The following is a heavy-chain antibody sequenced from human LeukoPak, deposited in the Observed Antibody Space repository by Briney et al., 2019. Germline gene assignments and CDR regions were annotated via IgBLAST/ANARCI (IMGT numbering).Heavy chain of an antibody. CDR2: IYNSGST. Sequence: SETLSLTCTVSGGSISSYYWSWIRQSPGKGLEWIGYIYNSGSTNYNPSLKSRVTISVDTSKNQFSLKLSSVTAADTAVYYCARVQRPLDGADYWGQGTLVTVSS. J-gene: IGHJ4*02. V-gene: IGHV4-59*01. D-gene: IGHD1-1*01. CDR1: GGSISSYY. CDR3: ARVQRPLDGADY.